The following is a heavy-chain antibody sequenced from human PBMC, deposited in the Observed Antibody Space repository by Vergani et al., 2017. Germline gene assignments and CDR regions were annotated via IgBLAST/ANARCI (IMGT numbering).Heavy chain of an antibody. CDR2: IYYSGST. CDR3: ARRGDYDILAGWYDY. D-gene: IGHD3-9*01. Sequence: QLQLQESGPGLVKPSETLSLTCTVSGGSISSSSYYWGWIRQPPGKGLEWIGSIYYSGSTYYNPSLKSRVTISVDTSKNQFSLKLSSVTAADTAVYYCARRGDYDILAGWYDYWGQGTLVTVSS. V-gene: IGHV4-39*01. J-gene: IGHJ4*02. CDR1: GGSISSSSYY.